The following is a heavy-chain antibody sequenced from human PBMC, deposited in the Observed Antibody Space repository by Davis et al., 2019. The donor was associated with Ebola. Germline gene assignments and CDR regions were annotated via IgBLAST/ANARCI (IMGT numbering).Heavy chain of an antibody. CDR1: GGSFSGYY. CDR2: VNPSGSA. J-gene: IGHJ6*03. CDR3: ARTVVPAARTYYYYYYMDV. D-gene: IGHD2-2*01. Sequence: SETLSLTCAVYGGSFSGYYWSWIRQPPGKGLEWIGDVNPSGSANYNPSLKSRVTISLDTSKNQFSLKLSSVTAADTAVYYCARTVVPAARTYYYYYYMDVWGKGTTVTVSS. V-gene: IGHV4-34*01.